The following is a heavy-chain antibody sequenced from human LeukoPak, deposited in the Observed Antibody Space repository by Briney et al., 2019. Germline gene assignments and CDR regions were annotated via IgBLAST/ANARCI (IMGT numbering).Heavy chain of an antibody. V-gene: IGHV1-8*02. CDR2: MNPNSGNT. D-gene: IGHD3-9*01. CDR3: ARDVLSYYDILTGPVTEDY. Sequence: GASVKVSCKAFGYTFTDYYMHWVRQAPGQGLEWMGWMNPNSGNTGYAQKFQGRVTMTRNTSISTAYMELSSLRSEDTAVYYCARDVLSYYDILTGPVTEDYWGQGTLVTVSS. CDR1: GYTFTDYY. J-gene: IGHJ4*02.